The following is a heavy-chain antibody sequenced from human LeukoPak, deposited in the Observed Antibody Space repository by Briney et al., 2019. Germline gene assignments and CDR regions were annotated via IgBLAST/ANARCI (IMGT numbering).Heavy chain of an antibody. CDR2: INHSGST. D-gene: IGHD1-26*01. J-gene: IGHJ4*02. CDR3: ARAGGWELLSLFDY. V-gene: IGHV4-34*01. Sequence: NASETLSLTCAVYGGSFSGYYWSWIRQPPGKGLEWIGEINHSGSTNYNPSLKSRVAISEDTSKNQFSLKLSSVTAADTAVYYCARAGGWELLSLFDYWGQGTLVTVSS. CDR1: GGSFSGYY.